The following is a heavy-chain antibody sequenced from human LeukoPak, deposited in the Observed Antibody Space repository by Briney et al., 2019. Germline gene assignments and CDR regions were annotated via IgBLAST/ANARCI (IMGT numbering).Heavy chain of an antibody. J-gene: IGHJ4*02. Sequence: KTGGSLRLSCAASGFTFSYYYMSWIRQAPGKGLEWVSSISSSSSYIYYADSVKGRFTISRDNAKNSLYLQMNSLRAEDTAVYYCARDMTTVTTNIDYWGQGTLVTVSS. CDR3: ARDMTTVTTNIDY. V-gene: IGHV3-11*06. CDR1: GFTFSYYY. D-gene: IGHD4-17*01. CDR2: ISSSSSYI.